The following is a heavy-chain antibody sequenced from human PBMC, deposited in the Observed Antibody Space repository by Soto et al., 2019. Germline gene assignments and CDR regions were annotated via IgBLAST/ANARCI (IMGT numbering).Heavy chain of an antibody. Sequence: QVQLVQSGAEVKKPGASVKVSCKASGYTFTSYDINWVRQATGQGLEWMGWMNPNSGNTGYAQKFQGRVTMTRNTYISTAYMELSSLRSEDSAVYYCARGSNYYGDDLFDYWGQGTLVTVSS. D-gene: IGHD4-17*01. J-gene: IGHJ4*02. V-gene: IGHV1-8*01. CDR3: ARGSNYYGDDLFDY. CDR2: MNPNSGNT. CDR1: GYTFTSYD.